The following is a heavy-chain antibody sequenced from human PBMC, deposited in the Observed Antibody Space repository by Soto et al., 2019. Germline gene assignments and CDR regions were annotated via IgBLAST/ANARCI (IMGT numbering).Heavy chain of an antibody. Sequence: QVQLVQSGAEVKKPGASVKVSCKASGYTFTSYDINWVRQATGQGLEWMGWMNPNSGNTGYAQKFQGRVTMTRNTSISTAYRELSSLRSEDTAVYYCARGRGTTVLHKRYYGMDVWGQGTTVTVSS. CDR1: GYTFTSYD. CDR2: MNPNSGNT. CDR3: ARGRGTTVLHKRYYGMDV. V-gene: IGHV1-8*01. J-gene: IGHJ6*02. D-gene: IGHD4-17*01.